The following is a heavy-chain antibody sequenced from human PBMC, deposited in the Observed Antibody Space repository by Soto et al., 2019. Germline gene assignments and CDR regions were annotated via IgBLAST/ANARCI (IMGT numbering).Heavy chain of an antibody. V-gene: IGHV1-18*01. CDR1: GYTFNTYG. J-gene: IGHJ5*02. D-gene: IGHD3-3*01. CDR3: ARDPHEFWTSYWFDP. CDR2: ISAYDGKT. Sequence: ASVKVSCKTSGYTFNTYGINWVRQAPGQGLELMGWISAYDGKTNYAEKFQGRVTLTTDTSTGTAYMELRSLRSDDTAIYYCARDPHEFWTSYWFDPWGQGTPVTSPQ.